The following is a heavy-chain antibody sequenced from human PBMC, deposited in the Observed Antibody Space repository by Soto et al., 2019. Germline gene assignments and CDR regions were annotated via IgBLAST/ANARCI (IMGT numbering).Heavy chain of an antibody. D-gene: IGHD3-10*01. CDR1: GFTFSSYW. CDR2: IKQDGSEK. J-gene: IGHJ6*02. CDR3: ASRDITMVRGVYYYYGMDV. Sequence: EVQLVESGGGLVQPGGSLRLSCAASGFTFSSYWMSWVRQAPGKGLEWVANIKQDGSEKYYVDSVKGRFTISRDNAKNSLYLKMNSLRAEDTAVYYCASRDITMVRGVYYYYGMDVWGQGTTVTVSS. V-gene: IGHV3-7*05.